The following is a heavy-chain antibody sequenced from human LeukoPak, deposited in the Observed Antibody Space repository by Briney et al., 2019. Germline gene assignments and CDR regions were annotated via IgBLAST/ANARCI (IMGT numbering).Heavy chain of an antibody. CDR1: GYTFTSYG. CDR2: ISAYNGNT. Sequence: GASVKVSCKASGYTFTSYGISWVRQAPGQGLEWMGWISAYNGNTNYAQKLQGRVTMTTDTSTSTAYMELRSLRSEDTAVYYCARGGYSSSWSKVGAIDYWGQGTLVTVSS. CDR3: ARGGYSSSWSKVGAIDY. D-gene: IGHD6-13*01. J-gene: IGHJ4*02. V-gene: IGHV1-18*01.